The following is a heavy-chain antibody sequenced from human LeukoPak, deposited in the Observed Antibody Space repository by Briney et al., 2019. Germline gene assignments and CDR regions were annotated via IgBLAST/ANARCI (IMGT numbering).Heavy chain of an antibody. CDR2: ISGSGGST. CDR1: GFTFSSYA. V-gene: IGHV3-23*01. J-gene: IGHJ4*02. Sequence: GGSLRLSCAASGFTFSSYAMTWVRQAPGKGLEWVSAISGSGGSTYYADSVKGRFTISRDNSKNTLYLQMNSLRAEDTAVYYCAKSKYYYGSGSYYNDPLGYWGQGTLVTVSS. CDR3: AKSKYYYGSGSYYNDPLGY. D-gene: IGHD3-10*01.